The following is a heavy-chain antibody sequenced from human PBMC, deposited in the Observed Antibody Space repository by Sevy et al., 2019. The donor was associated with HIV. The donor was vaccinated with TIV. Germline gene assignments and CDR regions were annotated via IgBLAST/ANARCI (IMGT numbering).Heavy chain of an antibody. Sequence: ASVKVSCKASRDTFNTYAIVWVRQAPGQGLEWMGGIVPKFGSANYAQKFEGKVTMTADESTTTAHMELSRLRSEDTAVYYCARRGITIFGVLTFDIWGQGTTVTVSS. CDR1: RDTFNTYA. CDR3: ARRGITIFGVLTFDI. V-gene: IGHV1-69*13. D-gene: IGHD3-3*01. CDR2: IVPKFGSA. J-gene: IGHJ3*02.